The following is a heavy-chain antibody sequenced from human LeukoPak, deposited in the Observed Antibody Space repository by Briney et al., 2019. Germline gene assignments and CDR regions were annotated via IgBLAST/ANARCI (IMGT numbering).Heavy chain of an antibody. D-gene: IGHD3-10*01. CDR3: ARDEIGGSNWFDP. Sequence: GASVKVSCKTSGYIFTDYYIHWVRQGPGQGLAWMGWINPNTGDTNYTQKFQGRVIMTRDTSITTAYMDLIRLKSDDTAVYYCARDEIGGSNWFDPWGQGTLVTVSS. CDR2: INPNTGDT. CDR1: GYIFTDYY. J-gene: IGHJ5*02. V-gene: IGHV1-2*02.